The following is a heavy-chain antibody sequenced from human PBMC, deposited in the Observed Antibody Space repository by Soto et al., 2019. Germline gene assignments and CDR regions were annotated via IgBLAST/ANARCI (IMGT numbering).Heavy chain of an antibody. CDR1: GFTFSSYA. D-gene: IGHD6-13*01. V-gene: IGHV3-23*01. J-gene: IGHJ4*02. Sequence: PGGSLRLCYAASGFTFSSYAMTWVRQAPGKGLEWVSTINGNGGSTYYADSVQGRFTISRDTSKNTLFLQMSSLRSEDTAVYYCARVLSSSSWSFDYWGQGTLVTVSS. CDR2: INGNGGST. CDR3: ARVLSSSSWSFDY.